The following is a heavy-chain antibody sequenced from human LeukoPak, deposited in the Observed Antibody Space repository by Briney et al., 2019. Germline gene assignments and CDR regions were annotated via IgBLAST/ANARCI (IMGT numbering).Heavy chain of an antibody. Sequence: SVKVSCKASGGTFSSYAISWVRQAPGQGLEWMGRIIPILGIANYAQKFQGRVTITADKSTSTAYMELSSLRSEDTAVYYCARISDGDYGTDYWGQGTLVTVSS. D-gene: IGHD4-17*01. CDR3: ARISDGDYGTDY. CDR2: IIPILGIA. CDR1: GGTFSSYA. V-gene: IGHV1-69*04. J-gene: IGHJ4*02.